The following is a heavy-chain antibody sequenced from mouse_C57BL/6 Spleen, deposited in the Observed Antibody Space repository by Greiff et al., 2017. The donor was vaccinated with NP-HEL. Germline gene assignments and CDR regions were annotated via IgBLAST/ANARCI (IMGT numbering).Heavy chain of an antibody. CDR1: GYTFTSYW. V-gene: IGHV1-55*01. Sequence: QVQLQQPGAELVKPGASVKMSCKASGYTFTSYWITWVKQRPGQGLEWIGDIYPGSGSTNYNEKFKSKATLTVDTSSSTAYIQLSSLTSEESAVYDGERYGHYGDDGTAFAYWGQGTLVTVSA. CDR3: ERYGHYGDDGTAFAY. D-gene: IGHD2-2*01. CDR2: IYPGSGST. J-gene: IGHJ3*01.